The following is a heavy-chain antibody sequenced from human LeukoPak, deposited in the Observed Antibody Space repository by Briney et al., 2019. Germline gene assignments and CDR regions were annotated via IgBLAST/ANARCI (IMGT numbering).Heavy chain of an antibody. Sequence: GRSLRLSCAASGFTFSSYAMHWVRQAPGKGLEWVAVISYDGSNKYYADSVKGRFTISRDNSKNTLYLQMNSPGAEDTAVYYCASGARAPGYWGQGTLVTVSS. V-gene: IGHV3-30*01. CDR1: GFTFSSYA. CDR2: ISYDGSNK. CDR3: ASGARAPGY. D-gene: IGHD3-10*01. J-gene: IGHJ4*02.